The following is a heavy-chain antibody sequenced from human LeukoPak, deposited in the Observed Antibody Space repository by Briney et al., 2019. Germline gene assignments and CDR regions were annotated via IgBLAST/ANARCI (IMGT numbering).Heavy chain of an antibody. D-gene: IGHD3-3*01. J-gene: IGHJ4*02. CDR2: ISYDGSNK. Sequence: PGGSLRLSCAASGFTFSSYAMHWVRQAPGKGLEWVAVISYDGSNKYYADSVKGRFTISRDNSKNTLYLQMNSLRAEDTAVYYCAREMGYYGGPRGNFDYWGQGTLVTVSS. V-gene: IGHV3-30-3*01. CDR1: GFTFSSYA. CDR3: AREMGYYGGPRGNFDY.